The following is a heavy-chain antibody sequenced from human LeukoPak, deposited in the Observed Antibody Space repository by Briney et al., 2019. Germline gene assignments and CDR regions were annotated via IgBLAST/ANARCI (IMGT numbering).Heavy chain of an antibody. CDR1: GFTFSDSW. D-gene: IGHD3-16*01. J-gene: IGHJ6*02. Sequence: GGSLRLSCAASGFTFSDSWMSWVRQAPGKGREWVANMNQDGSAKGYVDSVKGRFTISRDNARNSLYLQMSSLRPEDTAVYYCATYTHWVAGDVWGQGTTVTVSS. CDR2: MNQDGSAK. V-gene: IGHV3-7*03. CDR3: ATYTHWVAGDV.